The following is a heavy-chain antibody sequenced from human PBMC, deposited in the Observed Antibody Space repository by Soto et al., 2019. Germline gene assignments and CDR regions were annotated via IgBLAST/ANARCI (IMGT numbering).Heavy chain of an antibody. CDR3: ARVVASLGPDY. V-gene: IGHV4-34*01. Sequence: QVLLQQWGAGLLKPSETLSLTCAVYGTSFSGYYWSWIRQPPGEGLEWIGEINPSGSTNYNPSLESXXTXSXXTSKNQFSLTLSSVTAADTAVYYCARVVASLGPDYWGQGTLVTVSS. J-gene: IGHJ4*02. CDR1: GTSFSGYY. CDR2: INPSGST. D-gene: IGHD7-27*01.